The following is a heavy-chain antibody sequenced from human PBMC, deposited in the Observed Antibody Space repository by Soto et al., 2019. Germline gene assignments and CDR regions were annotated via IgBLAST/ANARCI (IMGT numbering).Heavy chain of an antibody. J-gene: IGHJ4*02. V-gene: IGHV3-21*01. D-gene: IGHD3-22*01. Sequence: GGFLRLSCAASGFTFSNHSSNCVRQATGKGLEWVSSISSSSSYIYYADSVKGRFTISRDNAKNSLYLQMNSLRAEDTAVYYCARDLFYDSSGYRIRYYFEYWGQGTLVTVSS. CDR3: ARDLFYDSSGYRIRYYFEY. CDR1: GFTFSNHS. CDR2: ISSSSSYI.